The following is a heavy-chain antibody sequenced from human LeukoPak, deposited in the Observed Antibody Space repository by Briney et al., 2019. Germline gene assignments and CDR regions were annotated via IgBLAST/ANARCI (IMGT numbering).Heavy chain of an antibody. CDR2: IYYSGST. CDR1: GGSISSSSYY. Sequence: SETLSLTCTVSGGSISSSSYYWGWIRQPPGKGLEWIGSIYYSGSTYYNPSLKSRVTISVDTSKNQFSLKLSSVTAADTAVYYCAGVVRNMGGGDWFDPWGQGTLVTVSS. D-gene: IGHD1-26*01. J-gene: IGHJ5*02. CDR3: AGVVRNMGGGDWFDP. V-gene: IGHV4-39*07.